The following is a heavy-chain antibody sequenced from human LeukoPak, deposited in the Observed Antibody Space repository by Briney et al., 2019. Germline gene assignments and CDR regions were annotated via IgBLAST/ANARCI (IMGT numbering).Heavy chain of an antibody. D-gene: IGHD3-10*01. CDR2: IYSGGST. J-gene: IGHJ4*02. V-gene: IGHV3-66*02. CDR1: GFTVRSNY. CDR3: ARDQYYYGSGTIDY. Sequence: GGSLRLSCAASGFTVRSNYMSWVRQAPGKGLEWVSVIYSGGSTYYADSVKGRFTISRDNSKNTLYLQMNSLRAEDTAVYYCARDQYYYGSGTIDYWGQGTLVTVSS.